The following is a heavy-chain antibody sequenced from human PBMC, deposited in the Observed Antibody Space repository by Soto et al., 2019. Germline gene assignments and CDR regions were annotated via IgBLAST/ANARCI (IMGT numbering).Heavy chain of an antibody. CDR1: GFTFSSYA. J-gene: IGHJ6*02. D-gene: IGHD1-26*01. V-gene: IGHV3-30-3*01. CDR3: ARDHSGSSNYYYYGMDV. CDR2: ISYDGSNK. Sequence: GGSLRLSCAASGFTFSSYAMHWVRQAPGKGLEWVAVISYDGSNKYYADFVKGRFTISRDNSKNTLYLQMNSLRAEDTAVYYCARDHSGSSNYYYYGMDVWGQGTTVTVSS.